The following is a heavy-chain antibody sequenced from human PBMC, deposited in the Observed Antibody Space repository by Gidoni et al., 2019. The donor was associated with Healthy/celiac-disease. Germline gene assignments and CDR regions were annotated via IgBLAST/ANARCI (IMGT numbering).Heavy chain of an antibody. Sequence: QVQLVQSGAEVKKPGASVKVSCKASGYTFTSYGISWVRQAPGQGLEWMGWISAYNGNTNYAQKLQGRVTMTTDTSTSTAYMELRSLRSDDTAVYYCARRRDCSSTSCPDAFDIWGQGTMVTVSS. V-gene: IGHV1-18*01. J-gene: IGHJ3*02. CDR2: ISAYNGNT. D-gene: IGHD2-2*01. CDR3: ARRRDCSSTSCPDAFDI. CDR1: GYTFTSYG.